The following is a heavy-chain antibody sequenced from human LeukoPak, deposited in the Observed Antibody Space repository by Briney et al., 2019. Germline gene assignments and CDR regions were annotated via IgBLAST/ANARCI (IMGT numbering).Heavy chain of an antibody. J-gene: IGHJ5*02. V-gene: IGHV1-24*01. D-gene: IGHD3-22*01. Sequence: ASVKVSCTVSGYTLTELSMHWVRQAPGKGLEWMGGFDPEDGETIYAQKLQGRVTMTTDTSTSTAYMELRSLRSDDTAVYYCARDRPTYYYDSSDLGGFDPWGQGTLVTVSS. CDR1: GYTLTELS. CDR3: ARDRPTYYYDSSDLGGFDP. CDR2: FDPEDGET.